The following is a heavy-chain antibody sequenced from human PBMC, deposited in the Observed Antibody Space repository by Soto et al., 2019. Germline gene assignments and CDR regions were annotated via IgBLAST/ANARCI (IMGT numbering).Heavy chain of an antibody. Sequence: SQTLSLTCVISGDSVSSNSAAWNWIRQSPSRGLEWLGRTYYRSKWYNDYAVSVKSRITINPDTSKNQFSLQLNSVTPEDTAVYYCARDSKAVTIFGVVIYYGMDVWGQGTTVTVSS. D-gene: IGHD3-3*01. V-gene: IGHV6-1*01. CDR3: ARDSKAVTIFGVVIYYGMDV. CDR1: GDSVSSNSAA. J-gene: IGHJ6*02. CDR2: TYYRSKWYN.